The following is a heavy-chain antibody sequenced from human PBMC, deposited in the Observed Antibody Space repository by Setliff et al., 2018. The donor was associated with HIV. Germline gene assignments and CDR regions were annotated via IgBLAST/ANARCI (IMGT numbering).Heavy chain of an antibody. V-gene: IGHV4-34*01. CDR1: GGSISAYY. J-gene: IGHJ4*02. D-gene: IGHD3-16*01. CDR3: VINYV. CDR2: VTDGGNT. Sequence: PSETLSLTCAVYGGSISAYYWSWIRQSPGKGLEWIGEVTDGGNTNYNPSLESRVTMSVDTSKNQFSLRLRSVTAADTAVYYCVINYVWGQGNKVTVSS.